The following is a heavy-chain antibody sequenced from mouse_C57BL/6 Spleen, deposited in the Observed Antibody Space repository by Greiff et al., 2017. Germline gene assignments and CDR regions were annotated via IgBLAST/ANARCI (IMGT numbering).Heavy chain of an antibody. CDR1: GFTFSNYW. CDR3: TGYDSTFYWYFDV. J-gene: IGHJ1*03. D-gene: IGHD2-4*01. V-gene: IGHV6-3*01. Sequence: EVKLVESGGGLVQPGGSMKLSCVASGFTFSNYWMNWVRQSPEKGLEWVAQIRLKSDNYATHYAESVKGRFTISRDDSKSSVYLQMNNLRAEDTGIYYCTGYDSTFYWYFDVWGTGTTVTVSS. CDR2: IRLKSDNYAT.